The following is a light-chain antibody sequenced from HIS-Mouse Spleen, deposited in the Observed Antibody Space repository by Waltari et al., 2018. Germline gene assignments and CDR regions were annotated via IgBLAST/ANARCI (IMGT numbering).Light chain of an antibody. V-gene: IGLV3-21*03. CDR2: EDS. CDR1: NIGSKS. J-gene: IGLJ2*01. Sequence: SYVLTQPPSVSVAPGKTARITCGGNNIGSKSGHWYQQKPGQAPVLVVYEDSDRPSGIPGRFAGSNSGNTATLTISRVEAGDEADYYCQVWGSSSDHVVFGGGTKLTVL. CDR3: QVWGSSSDHVV.